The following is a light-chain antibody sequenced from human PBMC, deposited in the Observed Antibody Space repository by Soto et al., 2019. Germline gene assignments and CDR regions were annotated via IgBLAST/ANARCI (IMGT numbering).Light chain of an antibody. Sequence: DIQMTQSPSSLSASIGDKVTITCRARQSISGYLNWYQQELGRAPKLLIYAASNLQSGVPSRSSGSGFGTDFTLTISSLQPEDFATYFCQQSYRTPLTFGQGTKVDIK. CDR1: QSISGY. J-gene: IGKJ1*01. V-gene: IGKV1-39*01. CDR3: QQSYRTPLT. CDR2: AAS.